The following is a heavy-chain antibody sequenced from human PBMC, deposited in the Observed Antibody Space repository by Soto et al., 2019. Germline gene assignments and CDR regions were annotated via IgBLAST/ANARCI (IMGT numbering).Heavy chain of an antibody. J-gene: IGHJ6*02. D-gene: IGHD6-19*01. CDR3: ARDSRGRIAVAGDRLRHYGMDV. CDR2: IIPIFGTA. V-gene: IGHV1-69*13. Sequence: SVKVSCKASGGTFSSYAISWVRQAPGQGLEWMGGIIPIFGTANYAQKFQGRVTITADESTSTAYMELSSLRSEDTAVYYCARDSRGRIAVAGDRLRHYGMDVWGQGTTVTVSS. CDR1: GGTFSSYA.